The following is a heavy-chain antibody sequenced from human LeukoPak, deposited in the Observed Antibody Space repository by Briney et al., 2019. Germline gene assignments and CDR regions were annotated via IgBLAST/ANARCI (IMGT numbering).Heavy chain of an antibody. CDR2: IYSGGST. CDR1: GFTVSSNY. Sequence: GGFLRLSCAASGFTVSSNYISSVRQAPGKGLEWVSVIYSGGSTYYADSVKGRFTISRDNSKNTLYLLMNSLRAEDTAVYYCGRGKWNVDCVSWGQGTLVTVSS. J-gene: IGHJ5*02. D-gene: IGHD1-20*01. CDR3: GRGKWNVDCVS. V-gene: IGHV3-53*01.